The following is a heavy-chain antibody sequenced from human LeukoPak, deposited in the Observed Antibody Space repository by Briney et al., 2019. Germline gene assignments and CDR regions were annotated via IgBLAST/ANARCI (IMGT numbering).Heavy chain of an antibody. V-gene: IGHV3-33*01. CDR1: GFTFSSYG. J-gene: IGHJ6*02. CDR3: ARGGSSGWYYYYGMDV. Sequence: GRSLRPSCAASGFTFSSYGMHWVRQAPGKGLEWVAVIWYDGSNKYYADSVKGRFTISRDNSKNTLYLQMNSLRAEDTAVYYCARGGSSGWYYYYGMDVWGQGTTVTVSS. CDR2: IWYDGSNK. D-gene: IGHD6-19*01.